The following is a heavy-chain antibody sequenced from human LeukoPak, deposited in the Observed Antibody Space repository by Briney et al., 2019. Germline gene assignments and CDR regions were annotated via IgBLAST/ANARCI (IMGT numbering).Heavy chain of an antibody. CDR1: DGSISSSSYY. CDR3: ARDSRYCSSTSCYYGRIYFDY. Sequence: PSETLSLTCTVSDGSISSSSYYWGWIRQPPGKGLEWIGSIYYSGSTYYNPSLKSRVTISVDTSKNQFSLKLSSVTAADTAVYYCARDSRYCSSTSCYYGRIYFDYWGQGTLVTVSS. J-gene: IGHJ4*02. CDR2: IYYSGST. D-gene: IGHD2-2*01. V-gene: IGHV4-39*07.